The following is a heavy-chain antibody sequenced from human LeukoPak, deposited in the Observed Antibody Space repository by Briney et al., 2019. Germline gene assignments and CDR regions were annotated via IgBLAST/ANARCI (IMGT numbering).Heavy chain of an antibody. Sequence: GGSLRLSCEVSGFTVSSNYMTWVRQAPGKGLDWVALIWYDGSNKYYADSVTGRFTISRDNSKNTVYLQMNSLRAEDTAVYYCARAKYSSGWYYFDYWGQGTLVTVSS. D-gene: IGHD6-19*01. CDR2: IWYDGSNK. J-gene: IGHJ4*02. V-gene: IGHV3-33*08. CDR3: ARAKYSSGWYYFDY. CDR1: GFTVSSNY.